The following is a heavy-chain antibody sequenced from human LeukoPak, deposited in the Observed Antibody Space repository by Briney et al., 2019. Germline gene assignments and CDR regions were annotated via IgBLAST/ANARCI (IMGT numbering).Heavy chain of an antibody. J-gene: IGHJ3*02. CDR1: GGSISSYY. D-gene: IGHD3-22*01. V-gene: IGHV4-59*01. CDR3: ARSYDSSYDAFDI. Sequence: SETLSLTCTVSGGSISSYYWSWIRQPPGKGLEWLGYIYYSGSTNYNPSLKSRVTISVDTSKNQFSLKLSSVTAADTAVYYCARSYDSSYDAFDIWGQGTMVTVSS. CDR2: IYYSGST.